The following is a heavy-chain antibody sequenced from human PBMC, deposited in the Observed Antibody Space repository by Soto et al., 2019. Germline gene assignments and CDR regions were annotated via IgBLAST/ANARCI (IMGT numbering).Heavy chain of an antibody. J-gene: IGHJ6*02. CDR1: GYTFASYG. D-gene: IGHD6-19*01. Sequence: QVQLVQSGAEVKKPGASVKVSCKASGYTFASYGISWVRQAPGQGLEWMRWSSAYNCNINYAQKLQGRVTMTTDTPTSTAYMELRSLRSDDTAVYYCARAVGYYYGMDVWGQGPTVTVSS. CDR2: SSAYNCNI. V-gene: IGHV1-18*01. CDR3: ARAVGYYYGMDV.